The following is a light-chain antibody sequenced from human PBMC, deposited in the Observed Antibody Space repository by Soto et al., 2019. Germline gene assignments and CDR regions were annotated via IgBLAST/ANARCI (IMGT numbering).Light chain of an antibody. J-gene: IGKJ4*01. CDR2: GAS. V-gene: IGKV1-39*01. CDR3: QQTFSIPLT. CDR1: QSISTY. Sequence: DIQMTQSPSSLSASVGDRVTITCRASQSISTYLNWYQQKSGKAPNLLIYGASSSQIGVPSRFSSSGSGTDFTLTISSLQPEDFSTYNCQQTFSIPLTFGGGTTVEMK.